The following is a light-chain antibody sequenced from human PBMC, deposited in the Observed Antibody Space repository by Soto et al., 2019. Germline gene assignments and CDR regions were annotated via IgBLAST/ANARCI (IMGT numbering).Light chain of an antibody. Sequence: QSALTHPASVSGSPGQSITITCTGTSSDFGGYNYVSWYQQHPGKAPKLMIYDVSNRPSGVSNRFSGSKSANTASLTISGLQAEDEADYYCSSHTSSSTSYVFGTGTKVTV. CDR1: SSDFGGYNY. V-gene: IGLV2-14*01. CDR2: DVS. CDR3: SSHTSSSTSYV. J-gene: IGLJ1*01.